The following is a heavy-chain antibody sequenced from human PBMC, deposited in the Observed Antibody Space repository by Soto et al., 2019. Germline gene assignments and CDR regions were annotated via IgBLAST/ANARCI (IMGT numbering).Heavy chain of an antibody. J-gene: IGHJ5*01. V-gene: IGHV4-30-4*01. Sequence: SETLSLTCTVSGDSISSPDYYWSWIRQAPGRGLELIGYVYYRGSIYYTPSFESRVSISIDTSKNQFSLRLTSVTAADSAVYFCARVTFTPNWFDSWGQGILVTVSS. CDR1: GDSISSPDYY. D-gene: IGHD3-16*01. CDR3: ARVTFTPNWFDS. CDR2: VYYRGSI.